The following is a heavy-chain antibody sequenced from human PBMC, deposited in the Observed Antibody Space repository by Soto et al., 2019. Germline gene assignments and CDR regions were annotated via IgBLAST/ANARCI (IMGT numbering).Heavy chain of an antibody. Sequence: QVQLVESGGGVVQPGRSLRLSCAASGFTFSSYAMHWVRQAPGKGLEWVAVISYDGSNKYYADSVKGRFTISRDNSKNTLYLQINSLRAEDTAVYYCARCPTIAAAGAFDIWGQGTMVTVSS. D-gene: IGHD6-13*01. CDR1: GFTFSSYA. V-gene: IGHV3-30-3*01. J-gene: IGHJ3*02. CDR2: ISYDGSNK. CDR3: ARCPTIAAAGAFDI.